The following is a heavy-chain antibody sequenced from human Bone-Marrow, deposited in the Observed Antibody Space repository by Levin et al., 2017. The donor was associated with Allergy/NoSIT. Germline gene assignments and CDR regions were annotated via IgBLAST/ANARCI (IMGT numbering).Heavy chain of an antibody. CDR3: ARDPARGYYDSSGYSGDH. V-gene: IGHV3-48*02. CDR1: GFTFRHYT. CDR2: ITSSGDST. D-gene: IGHD3-22*01. J-gene: IGHJ4*02. Sequence: GESLKISCAASGFTFRHYTMNWVRQAPGKGLEWVSCITSSGDSTYYAASVKGRFTISRDNAKNSLYLQLNRLRDEDTAMYYCARDPARGYYDSSGYSGDHWGQGTLVTVSS.